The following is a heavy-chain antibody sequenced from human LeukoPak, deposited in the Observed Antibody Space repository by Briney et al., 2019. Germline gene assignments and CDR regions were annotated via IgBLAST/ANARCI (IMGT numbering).Heavy chain of an antibody. CDR1: GFTFSGSA. CDR2: IRSKANSYAT. J-gene: IGHJ4*02. V-gene: IGHV3-73*01. CDR3: TSEGGDSEDY. Sequence: GALRLSCAASGFTFSGSAMHWVRQASGKGLEWFGRIRSKANSYATAYAASVKGRFTISRDDSKNTAYLQMNSLKTEDTAVYYCTSEGGDSEDYWGQGTLVTVSS. D-gene: IGHD2-21*02.